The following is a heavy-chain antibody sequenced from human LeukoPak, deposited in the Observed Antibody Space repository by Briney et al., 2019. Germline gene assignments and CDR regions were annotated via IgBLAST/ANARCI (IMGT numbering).Heavy chain of an antibody. CDR3: ATTGYSSAWPIQH. CDR1: GFTFNSYA. J-gene: IGHJ1*01. D-gene: IGHD6-19*01. V-gene: IGHV3-23*01. CDR2: ISGSGGST. Sequence: PGGSLRLSGAASGFTFNSYAMTWVRQAPGKGLEWVSLISGSGGSTYYADSVKGRFTISRDNSKNTLYLQVNTLRVEDTAVYFCATTGYSSAWPIQHWGQGTLVTVSS.